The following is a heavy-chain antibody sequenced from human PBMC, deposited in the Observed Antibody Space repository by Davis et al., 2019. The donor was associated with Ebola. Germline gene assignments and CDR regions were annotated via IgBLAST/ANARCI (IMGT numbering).Heavy chain of an antibody. V-gene: IGHV4-39*01. CDR2: IYYSGST. CDR3: ARLGREPRGVWDYYYYGMDV. D-gene: IGHD1-26*01. CDR1: GGSISSSSYY. Sequence: SETLSLTCTVSGGSISSSSYYWGWIRQPPGKGLEWFGSIYYSGSTYYNPSLKSRVTISVDTSKNQFSLKLSSVTAADTAVYYCARLGREPRGVWDYYYYGMDVWGQGTTVTVSS. J-gene: IGHJ6*02.